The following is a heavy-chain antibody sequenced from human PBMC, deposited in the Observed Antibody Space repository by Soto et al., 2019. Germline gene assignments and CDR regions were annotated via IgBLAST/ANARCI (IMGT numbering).Heavy chain of an antibody. D-gene: IGHD3-9*01. CDR3: ARQEGWTGPDK. V-gene: IGHV4-4*02. Sequence: PSETLSLTCAVSGASIGSGGWWSWVRQPPGKGLEWIAEIFHGGNTNYSPSLKSRVTISVDKSQNQFSLNVYSVTAADTAVYYCARQEGWTGPDKWGHGTLVTVSS. J-gene: IGHJ4*01. CDR2: IFHGGNT. CDR1: GASIGSGGW.